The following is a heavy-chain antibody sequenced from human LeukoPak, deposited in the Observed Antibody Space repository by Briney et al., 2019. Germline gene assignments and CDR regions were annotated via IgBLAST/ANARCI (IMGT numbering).Heavy chain of an antibody. J-gene: IGHJ5*02. V-gene: IGHV4-34*01. Sequence: SETLSLTCTVSGGSISGYYWSWIRQPPGKGLEWIGEINHSGSTNYNPSLKSRVTISVDTSKNQFSLKLSSVTAADTAVYYCARAPIPLNWFDPWGQGTLVTVSS. CDR3: ARAPIPLNWFDP. D-gene: IGHD2-2*02. CDR2: INHSGST. CDR1: GGSISGYY.